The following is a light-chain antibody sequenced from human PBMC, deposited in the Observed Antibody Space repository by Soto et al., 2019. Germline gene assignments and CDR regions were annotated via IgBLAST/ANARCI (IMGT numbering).Light chain of an antibody. J-gene: IGLJ2*01. CDR1: NSNIGSNY. CDR3: ATWDDSLGGPV. CDR2: RNN. Sequence: QAVVTQPPSASGTPGQRVTISCSGSNSNIGSNYVYWYQQLPGTAPKLLIYRNNRRPSGGPDRFSGSKSDTSASLAIIGLRSEDEADYYCATWDDSLGGPVFGGGTKVTVL. V-gene: IGLV1-47*01.